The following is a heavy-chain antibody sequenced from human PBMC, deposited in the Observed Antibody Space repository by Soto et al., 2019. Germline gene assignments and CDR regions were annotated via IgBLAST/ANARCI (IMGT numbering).Heavy chain of an antibody. CDR2: TYYRSTWGN. Sequence: QVQLQQSGPGLVKPSQTLSLTCAISGDTVSSSSAAWTWIRQSPSRGLEWLGRTYYRSTWGNDYAISVRSRITINPDTSTHQFSLHLNSVTPEDTAVYYCARQIAATGTSGTFDYWGQGTLVTVSS. CDR1: GDTVSSSSAA. J-gene: IGHJ4*02. V-gene: IGHV6-1*01. D-gene: IGHD6-13*01. CDR3: ARQIAATGTSGTFDY.